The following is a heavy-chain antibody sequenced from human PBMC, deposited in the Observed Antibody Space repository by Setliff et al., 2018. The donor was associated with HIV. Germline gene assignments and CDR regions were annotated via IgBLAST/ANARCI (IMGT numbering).Heavy chain of an antibody. Sequence: SVKVSCKAARGTFRNYGVRWMRQAPGQGLEWMGNIGPILGVTNYAQKFQGRVTITAVQSENSVYMELSSLRSDDTAVYYCTNRGGSGTNVGNWFDPWGQGTLVTVSS. V-gene: IGHV1-69*04. D-gene: IGHD3-10*01. CDR3: TNRGGSGTNVGNWFDP. CDR2: IGPILGVT. CDR1: RGTFRNYG. J-gene: IGHJ5*02.